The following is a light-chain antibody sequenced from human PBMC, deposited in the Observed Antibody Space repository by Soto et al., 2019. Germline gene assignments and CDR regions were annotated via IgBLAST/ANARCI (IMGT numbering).Light chain of an antibody. V-gene: IGKV3D-11*02. CDR1: QRVSNF. Sequence: EIVLTQSPVTLSLSPGERATLSCRASQRVSNFLACYQHNPCQPPRLLLYDTSNRVIGIPARISGSGSETDFTLTIDILEPADVAVYFCQQRFNWYPFGQGTRRE. CDR3: QQRFNWYP. CDR2: DTS. J-gene: IGKJ2*01.